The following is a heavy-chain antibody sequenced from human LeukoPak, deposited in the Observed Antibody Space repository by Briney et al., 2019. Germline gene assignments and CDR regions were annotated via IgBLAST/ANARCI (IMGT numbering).Heavy chain of an antibody. D-gene: IGHD3-3*01. J-gene: IGHJ6*04. CDR1: GFTFSSYW. CDR2: IKQDGSEK. V-gene: IGHV3-7*01. Sequence: PGGSLRLSCAASGFTFSSYWMSWVRQAPGKGLEWVANIKQDGSEKYYVDSVKGRFTISRDNAKNSLYLQMNSLRAEDTAVYYCARGSFGPDLFGVEMDVWGKGTTVTVSS. CDR3: ARGSFGPDLFGVEMDV.